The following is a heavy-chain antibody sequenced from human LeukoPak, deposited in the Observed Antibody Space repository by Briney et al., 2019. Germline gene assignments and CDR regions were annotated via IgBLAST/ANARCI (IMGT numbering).Heavy chain of an antibody. CDR1: SYTFNSYG. CDR3: ARVPYCSSISCLQYNYYYHMDV. CDR2: INPYNGNT. Sequence: GASVKVSCKASSYTFNSYGISWVRQAPGQGLEWMGWINPYNGNTNYAQKLQGRVTMTTDTSTSTAYMELRSLRSDDTAVYYCARVPYCSSISCLQYNYYYHMDVWGKGTTVTVSS. J-gene: IGHJ6*03. V-gene: IGHV1-18*01. D-gene: IGHD2-2*01.